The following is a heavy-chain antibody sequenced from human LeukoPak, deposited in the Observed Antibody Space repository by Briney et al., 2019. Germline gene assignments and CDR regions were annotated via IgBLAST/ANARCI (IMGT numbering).Heavy chain of an antibody. J-gene: IGHJ6*03. CDR1: GFTFSDFT. V-gene: IGHV3-21*05. CDR2: ISSSSSSYI. CDR3: ARGAYCTNGVCISYYYYMDV. D-gene: IGHD2-8*01. Sequence: GGSLRLSCVGSGFTFSDFTINWVRQAPGKGLEWVSCISSSSSSYIYYADSVKGRFTISRDNAKNSLYLQMNSLRAEDTAVYYCARGAYCTNGVCISYYYYMDVWGKGTTVTVSS.